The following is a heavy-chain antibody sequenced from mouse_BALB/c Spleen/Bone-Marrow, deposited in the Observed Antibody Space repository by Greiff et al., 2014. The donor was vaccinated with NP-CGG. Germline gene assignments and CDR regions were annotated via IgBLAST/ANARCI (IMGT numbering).Heavy chain of an antibody. CDR3: ARRGYDGAY. D-gene: IGHD2-14*01. J-gene: IGHJ3*01. Sequence: VQLQQSGAELMKPGASVKISCKATGYTFSSYWIEWVKQRPGHGLEWIGEILPGSGSTNYNEKFKGKATFTADTSSYTAYMQLSSLTSEDSAVYYCARRGYDGAYWGQGTLVTVSA. CDR2: ILPGSGST. CDR1: GYTFSSYW. V-gene: IGHV1-9*01.